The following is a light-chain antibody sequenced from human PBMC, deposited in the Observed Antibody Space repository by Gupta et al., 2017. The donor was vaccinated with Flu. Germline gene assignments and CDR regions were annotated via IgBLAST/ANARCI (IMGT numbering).Light chain of an antibody. V-gene: IGKV1-9*01. Sequence: DIQLTQSPSFLSASVGDRVTITCRASQGISSYLAWYQQKPGKAPKLLIYAAPTLQSGVPSRFSGSGSGTEFTLTISSLHPEDFATYYCQHRNSYPGLTFGGGTKVEIK. CDR3: QHRNSYPGLT. J-gene: IGKJ4*01. CDR1: QGISSY. CDR2: AAP.